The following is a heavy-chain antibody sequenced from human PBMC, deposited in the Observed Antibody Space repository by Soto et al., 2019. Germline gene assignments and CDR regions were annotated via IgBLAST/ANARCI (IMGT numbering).Heavy chain of an antibody. V-gene: IGHV1-3*01. CDR1: GYTFTSYA. D-gene: IGHD2-2*01. CDR3: ARSLVVPAAIGLYYYYGMDV. CDR2: INAGNGNT. J-gene: IGHJ6*02. Sequence: ASVKVSCKASGYTFTSYAMHWVRQAPGQRLEWMGWINAGNGNTKYSQKFQGWVTMTRDTSISTAYMELSRLRSDDTAVYYCARSLVVPAAIGLYYYYGMDVWGQGTTVTVSS.